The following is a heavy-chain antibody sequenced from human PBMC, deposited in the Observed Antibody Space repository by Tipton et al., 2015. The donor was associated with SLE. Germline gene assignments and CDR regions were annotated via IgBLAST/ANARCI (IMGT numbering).Heavy chain of an antibody. V-gene: IGHV3-7*03. CDR1: GFTFSSYG. CDR2: RKQDGGEK. J-gene: IGHJ4*02. Sequence: SLRLSCAASGFTFSSYGMSWVRQAPGKGLEWVANRKQDGGEKYYADSVKGRFTISRDNAKNTLYLQMNSLRAEDTAVYYCARGRWLFLSWGQGTLVTVSS. CDR3: ARGRWLFLS. D-gene: IGHD3-22*01.